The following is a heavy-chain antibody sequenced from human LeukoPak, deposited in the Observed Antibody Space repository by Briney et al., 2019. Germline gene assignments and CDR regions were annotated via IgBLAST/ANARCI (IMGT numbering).Heavy chain of an antibody. D-gene: IGHD2-2*01. J-gene: IGHJ4*02. CDR2: ISGSGGST. V-gene: IGHV3-23*01. Sequence: GGSLRLSCAASGFTFSSYAMSWVRQAPGKGLEWVSAISGSGGSTYYADSVKGRFTISRDNSKNTLYLQMNSLRAEDTAVYYCAKDISRVVVVPACRSDYWGQGTPVTVSS. CDR3: AKDISRVVVVPACRSDY. CDR1: GFTFSSYA.